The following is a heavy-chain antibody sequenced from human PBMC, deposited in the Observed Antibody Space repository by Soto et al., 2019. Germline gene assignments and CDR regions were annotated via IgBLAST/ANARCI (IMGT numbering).Heavy chain of an antibody. CDR2: IYYSGST. CDR1: GGSFSSGGYY. D-gene: IGHD6-19*01. CDR3: ARVFSSGWYAADY. V-gene: IGHV4-31*03. J-gene: IGHJ4*02. Sequence: QVQLQESGPGLVKPSQTLSLTCTVSGGSFSSGGYYWSWIRQHPGKGLEWIGYIYYSGSTYYNPSLKSRVTLSVDTSKNQCSLKLSSVTAADTAVYYCARVFSSGWYAADYWGQGTLVTVSS.